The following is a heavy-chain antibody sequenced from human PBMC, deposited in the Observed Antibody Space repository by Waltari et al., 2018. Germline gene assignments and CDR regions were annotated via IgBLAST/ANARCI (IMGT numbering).Heavy chain of an antibody. CDR3: ARDGQYSGLGVY. Sequence: QVQLQESGPGLVKPSQTLSLTCTVSGGSISSGSYYWSWIRQPAGKGLEWIGHIYTSGSTNYNPSLKSRVTISVDTSKNQFSLKLSSVTAADTAVYYCARDGQYSGLGVYWGQGTLVTVSP. D-gene: IGHD5-12*01. V-gene: IGHV4-61*02. CDR2: IYTSGST. CDR1: GGSISSGSYY. J-gene: IGHJ4*02.